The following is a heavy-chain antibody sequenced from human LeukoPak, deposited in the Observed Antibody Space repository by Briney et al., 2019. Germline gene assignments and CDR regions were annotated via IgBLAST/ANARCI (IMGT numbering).Heavy chain of an antibody. CDR3: AKDQSSYGFILYYGMDV. J-gene: IGHJ6*02. Sequence: SGGSLRLSCAASGFTFSSYAMSWVRQAPGKGLEWVSAISGSGGSTYYADSVKGRFTISRDNSKNTLYLQMNSLRAEDTAVYYCAKDQSSYGFILYYGMDVWGQGTTVTVSS. CDR2: ISGSGGST. V-gene: IGHV3-23*01. CDR1: GFTFSSYA. D-gene: IGHD5-18*01.